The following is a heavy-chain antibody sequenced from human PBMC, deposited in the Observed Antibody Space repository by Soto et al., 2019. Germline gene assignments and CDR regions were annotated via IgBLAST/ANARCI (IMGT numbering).Heavy chain of an antibody. CDR2: IKTDGSSA. CDR3: AKREGNTYGLFH. Sequence: EVQLVESGGGLVQPGGSLRLSCAASGFSFSSYWIHWVRQAPGKGLVWVSRIKTDGSSADYADSVKGRFTISRDNAMNTLYLQMNNLRGEDTAVYFCAKREGNTYGLFHWGQGTLVAVSS. D-gene: IGHD5-18*01. CDR1: GFSFSSYW. V-gene: IGHV3-74*01. J-gene: IGHJ4*02.